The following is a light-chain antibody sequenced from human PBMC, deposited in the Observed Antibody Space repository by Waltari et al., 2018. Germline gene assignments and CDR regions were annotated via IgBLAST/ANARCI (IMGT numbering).Light chain of an antibody. CDR1: QSVRNY. CDR3: QQRSSWPLT. Sequence: EIVLIQSPATLALSPGERATLSCRASQSVRNYLSWFQQKPGQVPRRLIYDTPNRGTGVPARFSGSGSGTDFTLTISSLESEDFAVYYCQQRSSWPLTFGGGTKVQIK. J-gene: IGKJ4*01. V-gene: IGKV3-11*01. CDR2: DTP.